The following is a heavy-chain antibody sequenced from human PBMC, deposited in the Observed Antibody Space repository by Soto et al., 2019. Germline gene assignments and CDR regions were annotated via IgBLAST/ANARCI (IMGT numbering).Heavy chain of an antibody. J-gene: IGHJ6*02. CDR3: ARDPVSGYDSYYYYYGMDV. CDR1: GFTVSSNY. CDR2: IYSGGST. D-gene: IGHD5-12*01. V-gene: IGHV3-53*01. Sequence: EVQLVESGGGLIQPGGSLRLSCAASGFTVSSNYMSWVRQAPGKGLEWVSVIYSGGSTYYADSVKGRFTISRDNSKNTLYLQMNSLRAEDTAVYYCARDPVSGYDSYYYYYGMDVWGQGTTVTVSS.